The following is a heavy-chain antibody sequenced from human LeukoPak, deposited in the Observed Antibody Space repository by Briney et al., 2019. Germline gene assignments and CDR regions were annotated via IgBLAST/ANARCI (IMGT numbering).Heavy chain of an antibody. CDR2: IKGDGSET. Sequence: PGGSLRLSCVASRFTFSRSWLDWVRQAPGKGLEWVANIKGDGSETHYVDSAKGRFTISRDNAKNYLYLQIDRVRVEDTAIYYCAKSLDYWGQGALLTVS. CDR1: RFTFSRSW. CDR3: AKSLDY. J-gene: IGHJ4*02. V-gene: IGHV3-7*01.